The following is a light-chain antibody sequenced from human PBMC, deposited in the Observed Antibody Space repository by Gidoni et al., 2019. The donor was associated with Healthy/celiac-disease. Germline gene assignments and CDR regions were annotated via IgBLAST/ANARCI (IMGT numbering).Light chain of an antibody. V-gene: IGKV4-1*01. J-gene: IGKJ1*01. CDR1: QSVLYSSNNKNY. Sequence: DIVMTQSPDSLAVSLGDRATINCKSSQSVLYSSNNKNYLALYQQKPGQPPKLLIYWASTRESGVPDRFSGSGSGTDFTLTISSLQAEDVAVYYCQQYYSTPRTFGQGTKVEIK. CDR3: QQYYSTPRT. CDR2: WAS.